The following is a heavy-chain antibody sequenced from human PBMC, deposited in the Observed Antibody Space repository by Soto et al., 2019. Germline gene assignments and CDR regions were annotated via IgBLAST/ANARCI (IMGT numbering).Heavy chain of an antibody. CDR2: IRSKGNSYAT. J-gene: IGHJ3*02. CDR1: GFTFSGSA. Sequence: GGSLRLSCAASGFTFSGSAMHWVRQASGKGLEWVGRIRSKGNSYATAYAASVKGRFTISRDDSKNTAYLQMNSLKTEDTAVYYCTRLLSDAFDIWGQGTMVTVSS. CDR3: TRLLSDAFDI. V-gene: IGHV3-73*01.